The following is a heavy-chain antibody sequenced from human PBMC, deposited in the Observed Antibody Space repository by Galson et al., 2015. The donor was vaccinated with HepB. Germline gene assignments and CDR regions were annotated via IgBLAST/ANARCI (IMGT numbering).Heavy chain of an antibody. CDR2: ISWDGGST. CDR1: GFTFDDYT. Sequence: RLSCAASGFTFDDYTMHWVRQAPGKGLEWVSLISWDGGSTYYADSVKGRFTISRDNSKNSLYLQMNSLRTEDTALYYCAKADCSSTSCYRFDYWGQGTLVTVSS. J-gene: IGHJ4*02. V-gene: IGHV3-43*01. D-gene: IGHD2-2*02. CDR3: AKADCSSTSCYRFDY.